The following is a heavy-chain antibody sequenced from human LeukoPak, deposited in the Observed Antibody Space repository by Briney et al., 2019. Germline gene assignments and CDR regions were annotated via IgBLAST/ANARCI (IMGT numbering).Heavy chain of an antibody. CDR3: ARILGSSGWYV. CDR1: GFTFSDYY. CDR2: ISSSSRYK. J-gene: IGHJ4*02. D-gene: IGHD6-19*01. Sequence: GGSLRLSCAASGFTFSDYYMSWIRQAPGKGLEWVSSISSSSRYKYYTDSVMGRFTISRDNAKNSLYLQMNSLRAEDTAVYYCARILGSSGWYVWGQGTLVTVSS. V-gene: IGHV3-11*06.